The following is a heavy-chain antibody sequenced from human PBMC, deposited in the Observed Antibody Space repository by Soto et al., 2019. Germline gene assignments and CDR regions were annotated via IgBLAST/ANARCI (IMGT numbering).Heavy chain of an antibody. J-gene: IGHJ4*02. Sequence: GGSLTLSCAASGFTFSSYAMHWVRQAPGKGLEWVTTISYDGRNKYYADSVKGRFTISRDNSKNTLYLQMNSLRPEDTAVYYCARTDYYDTSGLYFGYWGQGTLVTVSS. V-gene: IGHV3-30*04. CDR3: ARTDYYDTSGLYFGY. CDR2: ISYDGRNK. CDR1: GFTFSSYA. D-gene: IGHD3-22*01.